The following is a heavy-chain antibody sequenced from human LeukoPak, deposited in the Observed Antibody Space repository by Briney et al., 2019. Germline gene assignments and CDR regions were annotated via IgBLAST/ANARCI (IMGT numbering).Heavy chain of an antibody. CDR3: VRYYTALFTGFDY. D-gene: IGHD5-18*01. CDR1: GGSISSTNCH. J-gene: IGHJ4*02. Sequence: PSETLSLTCTVSGGSISSTNCHWGWIRQPPGKGLEWIARIYYSGSTYYNPSLKSRVTISVDTSKNQVSLKVSSVTAADTAVYYCVRYYTALFTGFDYWGQGTLVTVSS. CDR2: IYYSGST. V-gene: IGHV4-39*01.